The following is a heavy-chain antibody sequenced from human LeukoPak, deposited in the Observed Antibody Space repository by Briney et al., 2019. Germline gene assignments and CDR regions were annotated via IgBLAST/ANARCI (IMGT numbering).Heavy chain of an antibody. CDR1: GVTFSSYA. CDR2: ISGSGGST. V-gene: IGHV3-23*01. CDR3: AKEALMVRGGEFDY. D-gene: IGHD3-10*01. Sequence: GGSLRLSCAATGVTFSSYAMRSVRQAPGKGLEWVSAISGSGGSTYYADSVKGRFTISRDNSNNTLYLQMNSLRAEDTAVYYCAKEALMVRGGEFDYWGQGTLVTVSS. J-gene: IGHJ4*02.